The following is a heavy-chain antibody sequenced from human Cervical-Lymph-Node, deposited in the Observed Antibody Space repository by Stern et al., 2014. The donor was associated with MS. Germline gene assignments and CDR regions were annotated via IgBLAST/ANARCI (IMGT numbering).Heavy chain of an antibody. D-gene: IGHD6-13*01. J-gene: IGHJ4*02. CDR1: GFTFSSYW. V-gene: IGHV3-74*02. CDR3: ARGTVAAAGTDY. CDR2: INTDGRST. Sequence: EVQLVESGGGLVQPGGSLRLSCAASGFTFSSYWMHCVSKAPGKGLGWVSRINTDGRSTNYADSGKGRFPLSRNKTNKQLDLRMNSLRVEDTAVYYCARGTVAAAGTDYWGQGTLVTVSS.